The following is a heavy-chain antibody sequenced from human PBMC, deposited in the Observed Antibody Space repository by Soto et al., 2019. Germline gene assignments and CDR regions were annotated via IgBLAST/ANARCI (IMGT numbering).Heavy chain of an antibody. D-gene: IGHD1-7*01. CDR2: MNPNSGNT. CDR3: ARGSAGITGTTYVFDI. CDR1: GYTFTSYD. Sequence: ASVKVSCKASGYTFTSYDINWVRQATGQGLEWMGWMNPNSGNTGYAQKFQGRVTMTRNTSISTAYMELSSLRSEDTAVYYCARGSAGITGTTYVFDIWGQGTMVTV. V-gene: IGHV1-8*01. J-gene: IGHJ3*02.